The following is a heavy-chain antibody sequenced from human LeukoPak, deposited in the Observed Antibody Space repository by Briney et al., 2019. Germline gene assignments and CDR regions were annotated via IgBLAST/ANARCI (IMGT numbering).Heavy chain of an antibody. CDR1: GFTFSTYG. CDR2: TSYDGSNR. Sequence: GGSLRPSCEASGFTFSTYGMHWVRQAPGKGLEWVAGTSYDGSNRVYTDSVKGRFTISRDNSKSTLYLQMNSLRPEDTAVYYCAKPRGGDSWAFDIWGQGTKVTVSS. V-gene: IGHV3-30*18. J-gene: IGHJ3*02. CDR3: AKPRGGDSWAFDI. D-gene: IGHD2-21*02.